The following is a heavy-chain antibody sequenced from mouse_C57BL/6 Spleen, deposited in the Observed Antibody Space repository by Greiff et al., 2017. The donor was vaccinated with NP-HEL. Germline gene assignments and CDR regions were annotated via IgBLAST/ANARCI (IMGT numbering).Heavy chain of an antibody. V-gene: IGHV1-52*01. Sequence: VQRVESGAELVRPGSSVKLSCKASGYTFTSYWMHWVKQRPIQGLEWIGNIDPSDSETHYNQKFKDKATLTVDKSSSTAYMQLSSLTSEDSAVYYCARLKGAAWFAYWGQGTLVTVSA. CDR2: IDPSDSET. CDR3: ARLKGAAWFAY. CDR1: GYTFTSYW. J-gene: IGHJ3*01.